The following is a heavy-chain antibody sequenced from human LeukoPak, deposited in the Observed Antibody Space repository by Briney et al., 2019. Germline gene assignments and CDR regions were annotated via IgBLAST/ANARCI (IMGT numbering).Heavy chain of an antibody. Sequence: GGSLRLSCAASGFTFSSYGMHWVRQAPGKGLEWVAVIWYDGSNKYYADSVKGRFTISRDNSKNTLYLQMNSLRAEDTAVYYCARDQLSYGAPGWYFDLWGRGTLVTVSS. CDR3: ARDQLSYGAPGWYFDL. V-gene: IGHV3-33*01. CDR2: IWYDGSNK. J-gene: IGHJ2*01. D-gene: IGHD4-17*01. CDR1: GFTFSSYG.